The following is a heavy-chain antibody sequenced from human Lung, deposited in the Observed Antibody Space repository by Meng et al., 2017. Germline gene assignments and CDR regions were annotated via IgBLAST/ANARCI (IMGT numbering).Heavy chain of an antibody. CDR1: GFTFSNAY. V-gene: IGHV3-15*01. J-gene: IGHJ4*02. D-gene: IGHD5-12*01. CDR2: IKSKPDGETI. CDR3: SGHIDY. Sequence: EWQLVDSGGGVVKPGGSLRLSCEGSGFTFSNAYMTWVRQVPGKRLEWVGRIKSKPDGETIDYAAPVKGRFTISRDDSKNTVYLQMNSLKTEDTAVYYCSGHIDYWGQGTLVTVSS.